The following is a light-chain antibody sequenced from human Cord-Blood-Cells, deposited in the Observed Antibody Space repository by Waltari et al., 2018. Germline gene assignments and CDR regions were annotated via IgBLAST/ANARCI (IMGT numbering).Light chain of an antibody. J-gene: IGKJ1*01. CDR3: QQRSNWPT. CDR2: DAS. V-gene: IGKV3-11*01. CDR1: QSVSSY. Sequence: EIVLTQSPATLSLSPGERATLSCRASQSVSSYLAWYQQKPGQAPRLLIYDASNRATGIPARFSGSGSGTDFTLTISNLEPDDFAVYYCQQRSNWPTFGQGTKVEIK.